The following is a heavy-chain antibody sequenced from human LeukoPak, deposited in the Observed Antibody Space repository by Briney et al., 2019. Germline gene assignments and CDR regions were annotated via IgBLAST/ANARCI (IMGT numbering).Heavy chain of an antibody. CDR3: AKALTGTKAFDI. CDR1: GFTFSSYA. CDR2: ISSSGGSA. Sequence: GGSLRLSCAASGFTFSSYAMNWVRQAPGKGLEWVSHISSSGGSAYYAGSVKGRFTISRDNSKNTLYLQMNSLRAEDTAVYYCAKALTGTKAFDIWGQGTMVTVSS. V-gene: IGHV3-23*01. J-gene: IGHJ3*02. D-gene: IGHD1-20*01.